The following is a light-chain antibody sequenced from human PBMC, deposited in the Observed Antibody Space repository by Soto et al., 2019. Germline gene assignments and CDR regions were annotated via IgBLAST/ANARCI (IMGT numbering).Light chain of an antibody. CDR1: QSVSTN. CDR2: GAS. V-gene: IGKV3-15*01. Sequence: EIVMTQSPATLSVSPGERASLSCRASQSVSTNLAWYQQKPAQAPRLLIYGASTRATGIPARLSGGGSGTEFTLTISSLQSADFAVSYGQQYNDWPLTFGGGTKVEIK. J-gene: IGKJ4*01. CDR3: QQYNDWPLT.